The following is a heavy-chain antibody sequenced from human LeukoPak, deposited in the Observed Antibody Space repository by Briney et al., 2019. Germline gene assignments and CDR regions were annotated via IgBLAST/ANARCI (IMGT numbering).Heavy chain of an antibody. V-gene: IGHV3-30-3*01. CDR1: EFSFSNFA. Sequence: GGSLRLSCAASEFSFSNFAMYWVRQAPGKGLEWLAVISYDGSIRYYADSVKGRFTISRDNSNNTVHLQMNSLRPDDSALYYCAREDDPLWFDPWGQGTLVTVSS. CDR2: ISYDGSIR. CDR3: AREDDPLWFDP. D-gene: IGHD1-1*01. J-gene: IGHJ5*02.